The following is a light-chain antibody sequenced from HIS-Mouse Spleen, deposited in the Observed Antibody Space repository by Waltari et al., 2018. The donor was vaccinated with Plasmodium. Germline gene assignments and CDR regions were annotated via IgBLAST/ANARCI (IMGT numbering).Light chain of an antibody. CDR2: AAS. CDR1: PGISSW. Sequence: DIQMTQSPSSVSASVGARVTITCRASPGISSWLSWYQQKPGKAPKSLIYAASSLQRGVPSRFSGTGSGTDFTLTISSLQPEDFATYYCQQANSFPPSITFGQGTRLEIK. J-gene: IGKJ5*01. CDR3: QQANSFPPSIT. V-gene: IGKV1-12*01.